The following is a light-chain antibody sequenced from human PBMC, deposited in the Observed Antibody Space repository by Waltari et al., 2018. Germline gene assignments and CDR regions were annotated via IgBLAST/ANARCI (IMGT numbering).Light chain of an antibody. J-gene: IGKJ3*01. CDR3: QQGYKSPPT. Sequence: DVLVTQSPSSLSASVGDRVTITCRASQYIANFLNWYQHMPGKAPRLLIHDASTLQPGVSPRFSGSTSGTDFILTIDNLQPEDFATDYCQQGYKSPPTFGPGTKVDV. V-gene: IGKV1-39*01. CDR2: DAS. CDR1: QYIANF.